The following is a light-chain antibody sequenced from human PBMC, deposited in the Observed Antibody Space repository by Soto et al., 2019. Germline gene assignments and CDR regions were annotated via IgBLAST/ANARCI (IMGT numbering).Light chain of an antibody. CDR1: QSVGTY. J-gene: IGKJ3*01. CDR3: QQRNNWPPRFT. Sequence: EIVLTQSPATLSLSPGERATLSCRASQSVGTYLAWHQQRPGQAPRLLIYAASSRATGIPARFSGGGSGTDFTLTISSLEPEDFAVYYCQQRNNWPPRFTFGPGTKVDIK. CDR2: AAS. V-gene: IGKV3-11*01.